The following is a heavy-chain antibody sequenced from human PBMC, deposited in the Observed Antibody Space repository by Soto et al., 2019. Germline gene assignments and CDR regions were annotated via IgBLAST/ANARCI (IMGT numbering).Heavy chain of an antibody. CDR1: GFTFSSYA. CDR3: ANPNASGWPYYYYYGMDV. CDR2: ISGSGGST. V-gene: IGHV3-23*01. Sequence: QPGGSLRLSCAASGFTFSSYAMSWVRQAPGKGLEWVSAISGSGGSTYYADSVKGRFTISRDNSKNTLYLQMNSLRAEDTAVYYCANPNASGWPYYYYYGMDVWGQGTTVTVSS. J-gene: IGHJ6*02. D-gene: IGHD6-19*01.